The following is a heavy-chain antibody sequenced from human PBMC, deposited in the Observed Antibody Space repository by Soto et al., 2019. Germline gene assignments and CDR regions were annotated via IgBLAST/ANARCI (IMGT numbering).Heavy chain of an antibody. CDR2: ISSSSSYI. D-gene: IGHD2-15*01. Sequence: EVQLVESGGGLVKPEGSLRLSCAASGFTFSSYSMSWVRQAPGKGLEWVSSISSSSSYIYYADSVKGRFTISRDNAKNSLYLQMNSLRAEDTAVYYCARDDYGSGGSCFDYWGQGTLVTVSS. J-gene: IGHJ4*02. V-gene: IGHV3-21*01. CDR3: ARDDYGSGGSCFDY. CDR1: GFTFSSYS.